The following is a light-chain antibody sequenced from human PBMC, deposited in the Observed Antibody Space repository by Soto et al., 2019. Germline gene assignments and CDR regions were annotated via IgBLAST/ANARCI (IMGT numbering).Light chain of an antibody. CDR3: ATWDDSLNGQV. CDR1: RSNIGNNA. Sequence: QSVLTQPPSVSGAPRQRVTISCSGSRSNIGNNAVNWYQQFPGRAPKLLIYYDDLLPSGVSDRFSGSKSGTSASLAISGLQSEDEDDYYCATWDDSLNGQVFGGGTKLTVL. CDR2: YDD. J-gene: IGLJ2*01. V-gene: IGLV1-36*01.